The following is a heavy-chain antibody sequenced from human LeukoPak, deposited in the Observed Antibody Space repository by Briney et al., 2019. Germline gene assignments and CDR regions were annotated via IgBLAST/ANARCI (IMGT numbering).Heavy chain of an antibody. CDR3: ARELDWIFDY. V-gene: IGHV1-18*01. Sequence: ASVTVSFTASGYTFTSYGISWVRQAPGQGLEWMGWISAYNGNTNYAQKLQGRVTMTTDTSTSTAYMELRSLRSYDTAVYYCARELDWIFDYWGQGTLVTVSS. D-gene: IGHD2-21*01. CDR1: GYTFTSYG. J-gene: IGHJ4*02. CDR2: ISAYNGNT.